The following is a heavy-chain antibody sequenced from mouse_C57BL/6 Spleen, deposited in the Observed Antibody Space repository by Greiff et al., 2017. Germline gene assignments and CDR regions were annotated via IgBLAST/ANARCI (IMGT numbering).Heavy chain of an antibody. CDR1: GYTFTEYT. CDR3: ARHEEVLITSEYGGLAY. D-gene: IGHD1-2*01. CDR2: FYPGSGSK. J-gene: IGHJ3*01. Sequence: VKLQESGAELVKPGASVKLSCKASGYTFTEYTIHWVKQRSGQGLEWIGWFYPGSGSKKYNEKFKDKATLTADKSSSTVYMELSRLTSEDSAVYFCARHEEVLITSEYGGLAYWGQGTLVTVSA. V-gene: IGHV1-62-2*01.